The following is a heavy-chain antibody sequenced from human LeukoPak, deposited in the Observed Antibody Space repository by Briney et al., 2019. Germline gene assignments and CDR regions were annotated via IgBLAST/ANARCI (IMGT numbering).Heavy chain of an antibody. CDR1: GGTFSSYA. Sequence: SCKASGGTFSSYAISWVRQAPGQGLEWMAVISYDGSNKYYADSVKGRFTISRDNSKNTLYLQMNSLRAEDTAVYYCAKGYCSGGSCYSFDYWGQGTLVTVSS. D-gene: IGHD2-15*01. CDR2: ISYDGSNK. J-gene: IGHJ4*02. V-gene: IGHV3-30-3*02. CDR3: AKGYCSGGSCYSFDY.